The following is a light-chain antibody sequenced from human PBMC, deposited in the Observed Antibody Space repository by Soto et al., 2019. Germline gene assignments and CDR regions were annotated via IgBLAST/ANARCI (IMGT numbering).Light chain of an antibody. CDR1: NSYIGNYNY. Sequence: QSALTQPRSVSGSPGQSVTISCTGTNSYIGNYNYVSWYQQHPGKAPKVMIYDVSKRPSGVPDRFSGSKSGNTASLTISGLQDEDEADYYCCSYPGSHTGVFDGGTKVTVL. CDR3: CSYPGSHTGV. J-gene: IGLJ3*02. CDR2: DVS. V-gene: IGLV2-11*01.